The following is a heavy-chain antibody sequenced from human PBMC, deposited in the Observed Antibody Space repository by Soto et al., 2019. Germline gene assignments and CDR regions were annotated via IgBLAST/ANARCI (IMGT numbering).Heavy chain of an antibody. Sequence: QVQLQESGPGLVKPSETLSLTCTVSGGSVSSGSYYWSWIRQPPGKGLEWIGYIYYSGSTNYNPSLKSRLSISVDTSKNRFSLKLSSVTAADTAVYYCARNLGLGLLRWNWFDPWGQGTLVTVSS. CDR2: IYYSGST. CDR1: GGSVSSGSYY. J-gene: IGHJ5*02. D-gene: IGHD2-15*01. CDR3: ARNLGLGLLRWNWFDP. V-gene: IGHV4-61*01.